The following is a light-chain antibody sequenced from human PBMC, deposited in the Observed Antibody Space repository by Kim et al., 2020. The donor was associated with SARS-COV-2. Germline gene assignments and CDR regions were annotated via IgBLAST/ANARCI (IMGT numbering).Light chain of an antibody. Sequence: DIQMTQSPSTLSAFVGDRVTISCRASQRIGNSLAWYQQRPGKAPTLLISRASTLQPGVPSRFTGGGSGTEFTLTITSLLPEDFATYFCQHYDSYPITFGQGTRLEIK. CDR3: QHYDSYPIT. V-gene: IGKV1-5*03. CDR1: QRIGNS. J-gene: IGKJ5*01. CDR2: RAS.